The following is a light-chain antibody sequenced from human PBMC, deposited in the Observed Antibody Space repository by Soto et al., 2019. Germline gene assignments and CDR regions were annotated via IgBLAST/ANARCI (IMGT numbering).Light chain of an antibody. J-gene: IGKJ1*01. CDR1: LSVSSN. CDR2: GAS. Sequence: EIVMTQSPATPSVSPGESATLSCRASLSVSSNFAWYQQNPGQAPRLLIYGASTRAPGIPARFSGSGSGTEFTLTNSSLHSEDVSVYFYQQYYNWTTLTFGRGTKVEF. V-gene: IGKV3-15*01. CDR3: QQYYNWTTLT.